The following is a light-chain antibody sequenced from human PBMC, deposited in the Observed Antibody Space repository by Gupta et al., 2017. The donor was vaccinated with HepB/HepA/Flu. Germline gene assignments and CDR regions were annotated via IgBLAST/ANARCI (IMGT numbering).Light chain of an antibody. Sequence: EIVLTQPPATLSLSPGEIATLACRASQSVSSYLAWYQQKPGQAPRLLIYDASNRATGIPARFSGSGSGTDFTLTISSLEPEDFAVYYCQQRSNWPLTFGGGTKVEIK. CDR1: QSVSSY. V-gene: IGKV3-11*01. CDR2: DAS. J-gene: IGKJ4*01. CDR3: QQRSNWPLT.